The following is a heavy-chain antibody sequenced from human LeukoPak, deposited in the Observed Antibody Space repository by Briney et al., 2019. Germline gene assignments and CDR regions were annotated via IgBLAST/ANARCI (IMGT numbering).Heavy chain of an antibody. CDR1: GYTLTGYY. Sequence: GASVKVSCKASGYTLTGYYMHWVRQAPGQGLEWMGWINPNSGGTNYAQKFQGRVTMTRDTSISTAYMELSRLRSDDTAVYYCASPFCSSTSCYTHWFDPWGQGTLVTVSS. D-gene: IGHD2-2*02. CDR3: ASPFCSSTSCYTHWFDP. V-gene: IGHV1-2*02. CDR2: INPNSGGT. J-gene: IGHJ5*02.